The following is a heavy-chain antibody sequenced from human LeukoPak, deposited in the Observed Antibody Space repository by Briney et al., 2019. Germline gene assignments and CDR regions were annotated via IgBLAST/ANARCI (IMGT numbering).Heavy chain of an antibody. D-gene: IGHD3-22*01. J-gene: IGHJ4*02. Sequence: GESLKISWKGSGYSFTCYWIGWVRQMPGKGVEWMGINYPGDSDTRYSPSFQGQVTISADKSISTAYLQWSSLKASDTAMYYCARHDYYDSSGYYYGVYWGQGTLVTVSS. CDR1: GYSFTCYW. CDR3: ARHDYYDSSGYYYGVY. V-gene: IGHV5-51*01. CDR2: NYPGDSDT.